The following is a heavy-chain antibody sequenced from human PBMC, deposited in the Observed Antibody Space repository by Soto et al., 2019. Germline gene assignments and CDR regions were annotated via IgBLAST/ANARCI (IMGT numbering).Heavy chain of an antibody. J-gene: IGHJ4*02. Sequence: ASVKVSCKASGYTFTSYGISWVRQAPGQGLEWVGWISAYNGNTNYAQKLQGRVTMTTDTSTSTAYMELRSLRSDDTAVYYCARGSSGSYLSPFDYWGQGTLVTVSS. CDR1: GYTFTSYG. D-gene: IGHD1-26*01. CDR2: ISAYNGNT. V-gene: IGHV1-18*04. CDR3: ARGSSGSYLSPFDY.